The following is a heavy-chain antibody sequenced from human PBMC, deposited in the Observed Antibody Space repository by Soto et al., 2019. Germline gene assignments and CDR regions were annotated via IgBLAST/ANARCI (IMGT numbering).Heavy chain of an antibody. CDR1: GFTFSSYS. CDR3: ARPGHYYYYYMDV. J-gene: IGHJ6*03. V-gene: IGHV3-21*01. Sequence: EVQLVESGGGLVKPGRSLRLSCAASGFTFSSYSMKWVRQAPGKGLEWVSSISSSSSYIYYADSVKGRFTISRDNAKNSLYLQMNSLRAEDTAVYYCARPGHYYYYYMDVWGKGTTVTVSS. CDR2: ISSSSSYI.